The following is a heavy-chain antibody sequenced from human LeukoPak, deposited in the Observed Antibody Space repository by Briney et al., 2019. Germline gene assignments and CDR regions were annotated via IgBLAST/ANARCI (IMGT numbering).Heavy chain of an antibody. CDR1: GYTFTSYA. V-gene: IGHV7-4-1*02. J-gene: IGHJ4*02. CDR2: INTNTGNP. CDR3: ARDSRVLRRGIHDYGDY. Sequence: ASVKVSCKASGYTFTSYAMNWVRQAPGQGLEWMGWINTNTGNPTYAQGFTGRFVFSLDTSVSTAYLQISSLKAEDTAVYYCARDSRVLRRGIHDYGDYWGQGTLVTVSS. D-gene: IGHD3-16*01.